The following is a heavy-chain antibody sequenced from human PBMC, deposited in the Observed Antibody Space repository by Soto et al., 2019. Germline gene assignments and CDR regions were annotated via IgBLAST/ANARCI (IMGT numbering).Heavy chain of an antibody. Sequence: QVQLQESGPGLVKPSQTLSLTCTVSGGSISSGGYYWSWIRQHPGKGLEWIGYIYYSGSTYYNPSLKRRVTISVDTSKNQFSLKLSSVTAADTAVYYCARLSNPLGNSVMDYWGQGTLVTVSS. CDR2: IYYSGST. CDR1: GGSISSGGYY. J-gene: IGHJ4*02. V-gene: IGHV4-31*03. CDR3: ARLSNPLGNSVMDY. D-gene: IGHD3-16*01.